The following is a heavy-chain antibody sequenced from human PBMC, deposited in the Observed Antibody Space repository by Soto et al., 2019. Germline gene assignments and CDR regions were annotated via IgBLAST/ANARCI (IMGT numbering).Heavy chain of an antibody. Sequence: ETLSLTCTVSGGSISSYYWSWIRPPPGKGLEWIGYIYYSGSTNYNPSLKSRVTISVDTSKNQFSLKLSSVTAADTAVYYCARTYDGSGPNSGGYGFDIWGQGTMVTVS. CDR1: GGSISSYY. D-gene: IGHD3-22*01. CDR3: ARTYDGSGPNSGGYGFDI. V-gene: IGHV4-59*01. CDR2: IYYSGST. J-gene: IGHJ3*02.